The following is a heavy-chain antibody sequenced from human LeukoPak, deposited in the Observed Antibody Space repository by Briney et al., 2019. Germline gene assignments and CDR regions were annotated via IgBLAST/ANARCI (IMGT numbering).Heavy chain of an antibody. J-gene: IGHJ4*02. Sequence: ASVKVSCKASGYTFASYYMHWVRQAPGQGLEWTGIINPSGGSTSYAQKFQGRVTMTRDTSTSTVYMELSSLRSEDTAVYYCARDLNRNFDYWGQGTLVTVSS. V-gene: IGHV1-46*01. CDR3: ARDLNRNFDY. D-gene: IGHD1/OR15-1a*01. CDR2: INPSGGST. CDR1: GYTFASYY.